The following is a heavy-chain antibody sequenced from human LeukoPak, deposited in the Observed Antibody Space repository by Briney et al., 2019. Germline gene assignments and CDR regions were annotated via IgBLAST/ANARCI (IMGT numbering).Heavy chain of an antibody. CDR2: INSGRTT. D-gene: IGHD6-13*01. J-gene: IGHJ4*02. CDR1: GFTFSSYA. Sequence: GGSLRLSCAASGFTFSSYAMHWVRQPPGKGLEWVSAINSGRTTYYADSVKGRFTISRDNSKNTLYLEMNSLRAEDTAVYYCAKRSDYSSSWYYFDYWGQGTLVTVSS. V-gene: IGHV3-23*01. CDR3: AKRSDYSSSWYYFDY.